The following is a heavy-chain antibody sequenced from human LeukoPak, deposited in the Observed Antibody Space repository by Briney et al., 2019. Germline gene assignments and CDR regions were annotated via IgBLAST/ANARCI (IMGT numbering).Heavy chain of an antibody. Sequence: SVKVSCKASGGTFSSYAISWVRQAPGQGLEWMGGIIPIFGTANYAQKFQGRVTITTDESTSTAYMELSSLRSDDTAVYYCARDGRYSSGWYSFDYWGQGTLVTVSS. CDR3: ARDGRYSSGWYSFDY. D-gene: IGHD6-19*01. V-gene: IGHV1-69*05. J-gene: IGHJ4*02. CDR2: IIPIFGTA. CDR1: GGTFSSYA.